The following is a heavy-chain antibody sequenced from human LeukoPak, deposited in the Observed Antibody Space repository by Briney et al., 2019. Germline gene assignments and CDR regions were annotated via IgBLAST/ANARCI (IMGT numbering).Heavy chain of an antibody. Sequence: GGSLKLSCAASGFTFSNYGMHWVRQAPGKGLEWVAFIRYDGSHKYYADFVKGRFTISRDNSKNTLYLQMNSLRAEDTAVYYCAKNVLLWFGDLDYWGQGTLVTVSS. V-gene: IGHV3-30*02. D-gene: IGHD3-10*01. CDR3: AKNVLLWFGDLDY. CDR2: IRYDGSHK. J-gene: IGHJ4*02. CDR1: GFTFSNYG.